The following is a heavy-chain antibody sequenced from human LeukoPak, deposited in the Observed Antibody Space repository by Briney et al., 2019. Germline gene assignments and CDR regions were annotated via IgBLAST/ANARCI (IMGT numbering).Heavy chain of an antibody. J-gene: IGHJ5*02. Sequence: GASVKVSCKASGYTFTSYYMHWVRQAPGRGLEWVGIINPSGGSTSYAQKFQGKVTMTSDTSTSTVYMELSSLRSEDTAVYYCARSYDFWSGSPSRAWFDPWGQGTLVTVSS. CDR1: GYTFTSYY. D-gene: IGHD3-3*01. V-gene: IGHV1-46*03. CDR3: ARSYDFWSGSPSRAWFDP. CDR2: INPSGGST.